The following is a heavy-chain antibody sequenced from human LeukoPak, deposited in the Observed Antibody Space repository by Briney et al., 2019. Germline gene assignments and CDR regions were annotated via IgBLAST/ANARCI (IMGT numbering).Heavy chain of an antibody. CDR2: INHSGST. Sequence: SETLSLTCAVYGGSFSGYYWSWIRQPPGKGLEWIGEINHSGSTNYNPSLKSRVTISVDTSKNQFSLKLSSVTAADTAVYYCARGVSNRYSSSWYNYYYYYGMDVWGQGTTVTVSS. V-gene: IGHV4-34*01. CDR3: ARGVSNRYSSSWYNYYYYYGMDV. D-gene: IGHD6-13*01. CDR1: GGSFSGYY. J-gene: IGHJ6*02.